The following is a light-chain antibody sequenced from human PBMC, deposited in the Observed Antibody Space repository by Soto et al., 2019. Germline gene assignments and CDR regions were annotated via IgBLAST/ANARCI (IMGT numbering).Light chain of an antibody. J-gene: IGLJ2*01. Sequence: ALTQPASVSGSPGQSITISCTGTSSDVGSYNLVSWYQQHPGKAPKLMIYEGSKRPSGVSNRFSGSKSGNTASLTISGLQAEDEADYYCCSYAGSSTVVFGGGTQLTVL. CDR1: SSDVGSYNL. CDR2: EGS. CDR3: CSYAGSSTVV. V-gene: IGLV2-23*01.